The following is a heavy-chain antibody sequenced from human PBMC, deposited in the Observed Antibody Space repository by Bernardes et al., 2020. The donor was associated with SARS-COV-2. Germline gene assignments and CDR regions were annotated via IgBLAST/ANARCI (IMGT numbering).Heavy chain of an antibody. CDR1: GFRSQGYT. Sequence: WRSLRPTCAASGFRSQGYTMHRARQAPGQGLEWVSLASWDGSTTHYADSVKGRFIISRDSSRNTLHLQMNSLRKEDTALYYCATERQSLTIFGVGHDAFDFWGQGTMVTVSS. CDR3: ATERQSLTIFGVGHDAFDF. J-gene: IGHJ3*01. CDR2: ASWDGSTT. D-gene: IGHD3-3*01. V-gene: IGHV3-43*01.